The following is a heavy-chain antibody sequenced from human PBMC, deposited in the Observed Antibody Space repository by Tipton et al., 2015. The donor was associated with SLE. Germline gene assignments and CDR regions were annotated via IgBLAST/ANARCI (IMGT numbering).Heavy chain of an antibody. Sequence: TLSLTCTVSGGSIRSYYWSWIRQPPGKGLEWIGYIYYSGSTNYNPSLKSRVTISVDTSKNQFSLKLSSVTAADTAVYYCARGGGYYQDWFDPWGQGTLVTVSS. CDR2: IYYSGST. D-gene: IGHD3-3*01. CDR3: ARGGGYYQDWFDP. J-gene: IGHJ5*02. CDR1: GGSIRSYY. V-gene: IGHV4-59*01.